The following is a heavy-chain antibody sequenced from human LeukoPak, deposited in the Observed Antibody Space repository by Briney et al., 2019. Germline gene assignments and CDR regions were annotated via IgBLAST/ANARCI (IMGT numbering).Heavy chain of an antibody. J-gene: IGHJ5*02. V-gene: IGHV4-59*01. Sequence: SETLSLTCTVSGSSISGYYWSWIRQPPGKGLEYIAYIYYSGSTNYNPSLKSRVTISVDTSKNQFSLNLKSVTAADTAVYYCARDRAEGGGYWFDPWGQGTLVTVSS. CDR2: IYYSGST. D-gene: IGHD5-12*01. CDR3: ARDRAEGGGYWFDP. CDR1: GSSISGYY.